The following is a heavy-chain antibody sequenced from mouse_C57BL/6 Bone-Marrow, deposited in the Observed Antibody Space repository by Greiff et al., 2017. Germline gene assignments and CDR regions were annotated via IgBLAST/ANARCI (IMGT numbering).Heavy chain of an antibody. CDR1: GFSLTSYG. D-gene: IGHD2-4*01. CDR2: ICRGGST. J-gene: IGHJ3*01. CDR3: AKTDYDYDTWFAY. Sequence: VKLVESGPGLVQPSQSLSITCTVSGFSLTSYGVHWVRQSPGKGLEWLGVICRGGSTDYNAAFMSRLSITQDNSKSQVFFKMNSLHADDTAIYYCAKTDYDYDTWFAYWGQGTLVTVSA. V-gene: IGHV2-5*01.